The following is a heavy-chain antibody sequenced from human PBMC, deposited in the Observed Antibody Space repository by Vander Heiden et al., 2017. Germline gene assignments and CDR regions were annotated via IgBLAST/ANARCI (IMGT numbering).Heavy chain of an antibody. CDR3: TTDLDCSTTSCSTY. Sequence: EVQLVESGGGLVKPGGSLRLSCSASGFTFSTPWSNWVRQAPGKGLEWVGRIKSKTDGGTTDYAAPVKGRFTISRDDSKNTLYLQMNSLKTEDTAVYYCTTDLDCSTTSCSTYWGQGTLVTVSS. CDR2: IKSKTDGGTT. CDR1: GFTFSTPW. V-gene: IGHV3-15*07. J-gene: IGHJ4*02. D-gene: IGHD2-2*02.